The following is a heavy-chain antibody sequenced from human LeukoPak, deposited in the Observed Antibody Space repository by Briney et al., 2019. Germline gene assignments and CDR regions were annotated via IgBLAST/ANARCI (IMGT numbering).Heavy chain of an antibody. Sequence: GGSLRLSCAASGFTFSSYSMNWVRQAPGKGLEWVSSISSSSYIYYADSVKGRFTISRDNAKNSLYLQMNSLRAEDTAVYYCARDRLKAVAGTIDYWGQGTLVTVSS. D-gene: IGHD6-19*01. J-gene: IGHJ4*02. CDR2: ISSSSYI. V-gene: IGHV3-21*01. CDR1: GFTFSSYS. CDR3: ARDRLKAVAGTIDY.